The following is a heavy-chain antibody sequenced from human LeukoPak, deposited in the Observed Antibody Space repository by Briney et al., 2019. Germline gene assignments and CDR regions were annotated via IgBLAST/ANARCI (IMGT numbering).Heavy chain of an antibody. V-gene: IGHV4-39*01. Sequence: SETLSLTCTVSGGSISSSSYYWGWIRQPPGKGLEWIGEINHSGSTNYNPSLKSRVTISVDTSKNQFSLKLSSVTAADTAVYYCARHPWGFHRKNYFDYWGQGTLVTVSS. D-gene: IGHD1-26*01. CDR1: GGSISSSSYY. CDR2: INHSGST. CDR3: ARHPWGFHRKNYFDY. J-gene: IGHJ4*02.